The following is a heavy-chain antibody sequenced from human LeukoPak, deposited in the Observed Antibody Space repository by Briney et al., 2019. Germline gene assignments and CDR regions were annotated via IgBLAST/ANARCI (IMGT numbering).Heavy chain of an antibody. CDR1: GFTFSSYA. CDR3: XKYXVQGWRYFDY. Sequence: PGGSLRLSCAASGFTFSSYAMSWVRQAPGKGLEWVSAISGSGGSTYYADSVKGGFTISRDNSKNTLYLQMNRLRAEDTAVYYCXKYXVQGWRYFDYWGQGTLVTVSS. D-gene: IGHD3-10*01. CDR2: ISGSGGST. J-gene: IGHJ4*02. V-gene: IGHV3-23*01.